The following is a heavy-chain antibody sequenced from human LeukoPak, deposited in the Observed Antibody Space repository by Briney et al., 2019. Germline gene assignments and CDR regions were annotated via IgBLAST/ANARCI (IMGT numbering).Heavy chain of an antibody. CDR3: ARDLIDY. Sequence: PGGSLRLSCAGSGFTFSSYSMKWVRQAPGKGLEWVSFISSSSSTIYYADSVKGRFTISRDNAKSSLSLQMNSLRAEDTAVYYCARDLIDYWGQGTLVTVSS. J-gene: IGHJ4*02. CDR2: ISSSSSTI. V-gene: IGHV3-48*01. CDR1: GFTFSSYS.